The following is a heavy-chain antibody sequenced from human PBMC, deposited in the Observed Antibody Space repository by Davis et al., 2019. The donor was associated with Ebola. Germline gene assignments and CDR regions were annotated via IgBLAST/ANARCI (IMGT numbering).Heavy chain of an antibody. J-gene: IGHJ6*02. CDR1: GFKFDDFA. Sequence: SLKISCAASGFKFDDFAMHWVRQVPGKGLEWVSGISWNGDDIGYADSGKGRFTISRDNAKNSLYLQMNSLRVEDMALYYCAKDLVTLGQSRSWGMDVWGQGTTVTVSS. CDR2: ISWNGDDI. D-gene: IGHD5-18*01. CDR3: AKDLVTLGQSRSWGMDV. V-gene: IGHV3-9*03.